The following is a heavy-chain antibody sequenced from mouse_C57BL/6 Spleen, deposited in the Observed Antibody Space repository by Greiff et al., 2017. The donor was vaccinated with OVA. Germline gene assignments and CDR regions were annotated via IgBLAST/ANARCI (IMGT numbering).Heavy chain of an antibody. CDR2: ISSGGSYN. D-gene: IGHD1-1*01. CDR3: ARHYYGSSYYYAMDY. V-gene: IGHV5-6*01. J-gene: IGHJ4*01. Sequence: EVQLVESGGDLVKPGGSLKLSCAASGFTFSSYGMSWVRQTPDKRLEWVATISSGGSYNYYTDSVKGRFTISRDNAKNTLYLQMSSLKSEDTAMYYCARHYYGSSYYYAMDYWGQGTSVTVSS. CDR1: GFTFSSYG.